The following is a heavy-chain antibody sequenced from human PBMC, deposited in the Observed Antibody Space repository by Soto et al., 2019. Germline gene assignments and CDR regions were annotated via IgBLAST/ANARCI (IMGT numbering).Heavy chain of an antibody. CDR3: ARVVRLPYCSGGSCSYYFDY. CDR1: GYTFTSYG. CDR2: ISAYNGNT. J-gene: IGHJ4*02. Sequence: ASVKVSCKASGYTFTSYGISWVRQAPGQGLEWMGWISAYNGNTNYAQKLQGRVTMTTDTSTSTAYMELRSLRSDDTAVYYCARVVRLPYCSGGSCSYYFDYWGQGTLVTVSS. V-gene: IGHV1-18*04. D-gene: IGHD2-15*01.